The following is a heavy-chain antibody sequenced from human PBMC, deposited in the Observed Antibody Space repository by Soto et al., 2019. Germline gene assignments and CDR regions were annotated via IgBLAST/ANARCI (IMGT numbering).Heavy chain of an antibody. D-gene: IGHD1-26*01. V-gene: IGHV3-64*01. Sequence: EVQLVESGGGLVQPGGSLRLSCAASGFTFSSYAMHWVRQAPGKGLAYVSTISSNGGSTYYANSVKGRFTISRDNSKNTLYLQRGSLRAEDMAVYYCARIGRGELNYCYGMDVWGQGTTVTVSS. CDR2: ISSNGGST. J-gene: IGHJ6*02. CDR1: GFTFSSYA. CDR3: ARIGRGELNYCYGMDV.